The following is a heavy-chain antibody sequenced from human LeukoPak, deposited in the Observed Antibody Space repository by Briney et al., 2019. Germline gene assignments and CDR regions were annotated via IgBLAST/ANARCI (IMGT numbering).Heavy chain of an antibody. CDR2: IYYSGST. V-gene: IGHV4-38-2*01. J-gene: IGHJ4*02. D-gene: IGHD1-26*01. CDR3: ARAGVWPIAKFDY. CDR1: GHSISSGYY. Sequence: KPSETLSLTCAGSGHSISSGYYWGWIRQPPGKRMEWIGSIYYSGSTYYNPSLRSRVTISVDTSKNQFSLRLNSVTAADTAVYYCARAGVWPIAKFDYWGQGTLVTVSS.